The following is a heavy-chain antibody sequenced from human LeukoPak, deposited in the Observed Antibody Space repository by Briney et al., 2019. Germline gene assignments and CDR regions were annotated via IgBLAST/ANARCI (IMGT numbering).Heavy chain of an antibody. Sequence: GGSLRLSCAASGFTFSSYGMHWVRQAPGKGLEWVANIKQDGSEKYYVDSVKGRFTISRDNAKNSLYLQMNSLRAEDTAIYYCARDPSRGYSYGYEDYWGQGTLVTVSS. CDR2: IKQDGSEK. D-gene: IGHD5-18*01. J-gene: IGHJ4*02. CDR3: ARDPSRGYSYGYEDY. V-gene: IGHV3-7*01. CDR1: GFTFSSYG.